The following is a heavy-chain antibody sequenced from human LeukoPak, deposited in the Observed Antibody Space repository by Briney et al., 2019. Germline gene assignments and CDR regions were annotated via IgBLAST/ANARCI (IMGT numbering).Heavy chain of an antibody. D-gene: IGHD2-2*01. CDR1: GGTLINYA. J-gene: IGHJ5*02. CDR3: ARSACSSTTCYHRRYNWFDP. V-gene: IGHV1-69*01. Sequence: GSSVKVSCKASGGTLINYAISWVRQAPGQGREWMGGIIPIFGTANYAQKFQGRVTITADESTSTAYMELSSLRSDDTAVYYCARSACSSTTCYHRRYNWFDPWGQGTLVTVSS. CDR2: IIPIFGTA.